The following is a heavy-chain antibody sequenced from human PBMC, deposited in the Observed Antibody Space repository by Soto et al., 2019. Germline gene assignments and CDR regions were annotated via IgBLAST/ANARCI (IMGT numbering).Heavy chain of an antibody. D-gene: IGHD5-12*01. J-gene: IGHJ4*02. Sequence: SETLSLTCTVSGGSISSYYWSWIRQPPGKGLEWIGYIYYSGSTNYNPSLKSRVTISVDTSKNQFSLKLSSVTAADTAVYYCARRGYSGYATDSAYFDYWGQGTLVTVSS. CDR3: ARRGYSGYATDSAYFDY. V-gene: IGHV4-59*08. CDR1: GGSISSYY. CDR2: IYYSGST.